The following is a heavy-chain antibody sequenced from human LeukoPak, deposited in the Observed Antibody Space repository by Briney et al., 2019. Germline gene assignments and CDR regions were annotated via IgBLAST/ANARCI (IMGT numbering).Heavy chain of an antibody. V-gene: IGHV3-49*03. D-gene: IGHD2-15*01. J-gene: IGHJ4*02. CDR2: IRSKNYGGTT. CDR3: IRGGANTPFDY. Sequence: PGGSLRLSCTASGFTFGDYTLSWFRQAPGKGLEWVGFIRSKNYGGTTEDAASVKGRFTISRDDSKSIAYLQMNSLKTEDTAVYYCIRGGANTPFDYWGQGTLVTVSS. CDR1: GFTFGDYT.